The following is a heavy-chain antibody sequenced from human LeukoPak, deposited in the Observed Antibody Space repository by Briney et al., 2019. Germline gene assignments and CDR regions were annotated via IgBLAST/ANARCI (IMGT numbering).Heavy chain of an antibody. CDR1: EFTFSNAW. V-gene: IGHV3-15*01. J-gene: IGHJ4*02. CDR2: VKSNTDSGTI. CDR3: TTDLVGRDLPRGY. Sequence: PGGPLRLSGAALEFTFSNAWMTWVGQAPGKGLEWGGRVKSNTDSGTIDYAAPVKGRFTISRDDSKNTLYLQMNSLKTEDTAVYYCTTDLVGRDLPRGYWGQGTLVTVSS. D-gene: IGHD2-8*02.